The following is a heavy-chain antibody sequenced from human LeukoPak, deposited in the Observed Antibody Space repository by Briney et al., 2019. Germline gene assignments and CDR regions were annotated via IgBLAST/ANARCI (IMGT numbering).Heavy chain of an antibody. CDR2: MNPNSGNT. D-gene: IGHD3-3*01. CDR1: GYTFTSYD. CDR3: ARSRTYYDFWRPMDV. J-gene: IGHJ6*03. Sequence: GASVKVSCKASGYTFTSYDINWVRQATGQGLEWMGWMNPNSGNTGYAQKFQGRVTITRNTSISTAYMELSSLRSEDTAVYYCARSRTYYDFWRPMDVWGKGTTVTVSS. V-gene: IGHV1-8*03.